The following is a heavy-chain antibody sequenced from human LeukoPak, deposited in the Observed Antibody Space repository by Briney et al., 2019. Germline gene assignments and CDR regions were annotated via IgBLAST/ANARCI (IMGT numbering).Heavy chain of an antibody. CDR1: GFIFSSYA. D-gene: IGHD3-10*01. Sequence: GGSLRLSCAASGFIFSSYAMSWVRQAPGKGLEWVSDISGSDGSTYYSDSVKGRFTISRDNSKNTLFLQMNSLRAEDTAVYYCAQDWDYYVSGSYFQHWGQGTLVTVSS. CDR3: AQDWDYYVSGSYFQH. J-gene: IGHJ1*01. CDR2: ISGSDGST. V-gene: IGHV3-23*01.